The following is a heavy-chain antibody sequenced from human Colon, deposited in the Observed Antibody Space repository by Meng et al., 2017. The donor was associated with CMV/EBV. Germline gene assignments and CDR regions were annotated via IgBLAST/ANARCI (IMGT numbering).Heavy chain of an antibody. Sequence: GGSLRLSCAASGFTFSSFEMKWVRQAPGKGLEWIAYISGTGNTVYYADSVKGRFTISRDNAKNSLYLQMNSLRAENTAVYYCAKKVGLSGIVPIIPFALDSWGQGTLVTVSS. CDR1: GFTFSSFE. CDR3: AKKVGLSGIVPIIPFALDS. J-gene: IGHJ4*02. V-gene: IGHV3-48*03. CDR2: ISGTGNTV. D-gene: IGHD2-15*01.